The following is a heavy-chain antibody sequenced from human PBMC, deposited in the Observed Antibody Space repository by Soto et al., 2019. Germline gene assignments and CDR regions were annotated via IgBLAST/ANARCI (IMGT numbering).Heavy chain of an antibody. D-gene: IGHD4-17*01. CDR3: ARFRSSGYGDYAYFDY. J-gene: IGHJ4*02. CDR1: GYTFPSYD. CDR2: MNPNSGST. Sequence: ASAKVSCKAFGYTFPSYDINWVRQATGQGLEWMGWMNPNSGSTGYAQKFQGRVTMNRNTSMGTVQMELSCLISEDTAVYYCARFRSSGYGDYAYFDYWGQGTMVTVSS. V-gene: IGHV1-8*01.